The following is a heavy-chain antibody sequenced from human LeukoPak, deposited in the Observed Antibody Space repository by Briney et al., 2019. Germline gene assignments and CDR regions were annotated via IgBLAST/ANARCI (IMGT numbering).Heavy chain of an antibody. J-gene: IGHJ4*02. CDR3: ARPSHPNYDFWSGYPDY. CDR2: ISSSSSYI. D-gene: IGHD3-3*01. CDR1: GFTSSSYS. V-gene: IGHV3-21*01. Sequence: GGSLRLSCAASGFTSSSYSMNWVRQAPGKGLEWVSSISSSSSYIYYADSVKGRFTISRDNAKNSLYLQMNSLRAEDTAVYYCARPSHPNYDFWSGYPDYWDQGTLVTVSS.